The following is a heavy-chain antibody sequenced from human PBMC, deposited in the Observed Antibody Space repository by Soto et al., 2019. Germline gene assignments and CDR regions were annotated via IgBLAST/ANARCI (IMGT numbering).Heavy chain of an antibody. CDR3: AKGGGWSTDH. D-gene: IGHD1-26*01. V-gene: IGHV3-7*01. Sequence: EVQLVESGGALVQPGGSLRLSCAASGFTFSNSGMSWVRQAPGKGLEWVASIKDDGSKKYYVDSVKGRFTVSRDNAKDSLYLQMNSLRVDDAAVYYCAKGGGWSTDHWGQGALVTVSS. CDR1: GFTFSNSG. CDR2: IKDDGSKK. J-gene: IGHJ4*02.